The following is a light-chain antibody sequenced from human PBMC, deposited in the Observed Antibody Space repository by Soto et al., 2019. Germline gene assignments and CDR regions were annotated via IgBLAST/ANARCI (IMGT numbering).Light chain of an antibody. J-gene: IGLJ2*01. CDR2: DVT. Sequence: QSALTQPASVSGPPGQSIAISCTGSSSDVGAYDYVSWYQQYPGKAPKLMIYDVTNRPSGVSNRFSGSKSGNTASLTISGLHAEDEGDYYCSSYTSSSTMVFGGGTKLTVL. V-gene: IGLV2-14*01. CDR3: SSYTSSSTMV. CDR1: SSDVGAYDY.